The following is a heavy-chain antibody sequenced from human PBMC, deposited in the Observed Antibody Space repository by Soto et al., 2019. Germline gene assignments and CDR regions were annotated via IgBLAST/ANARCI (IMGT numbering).Heavy chain of an antibody. CDR1: GYTFTSYA. J-gene: IGHJ5*02. V-gene: IGHV1-3*01. CDR3: ARSIAASDWFDP. CDR2: INAGNGNT. D-gene: IGHD6-6*01. Sequence: ASVKVSCKASGYTFTSYAMHWVRQAPGQRLEWMGWINAGNGNTKYSQKFQGRVTITRDTSASTAYMELSSLRSEDTAVYYCARSIAASDWFDPWGQGTLATVSS.